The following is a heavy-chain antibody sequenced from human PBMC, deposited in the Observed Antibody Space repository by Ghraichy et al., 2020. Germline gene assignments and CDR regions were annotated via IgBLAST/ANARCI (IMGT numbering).Heavy chain of an antibody. Sequence: ESLNISCAVYGGSFSGYYWSWIRQPPGKGLEWIGEINHSGSTNYNPSLKSRVTISVDTSKNQFSLKLSSVTAADTAVYYCARSVLQYSGYDVDYWGQGTLVTVSS. V-gene: IGHV4-34*01. CDR1: GGSFSGYY. CDR2: INHSGST. J-gene: IGHJ4*02. D-gene: IGHD5-12*01. CDR3: ARSVLQYSGYDVDY.